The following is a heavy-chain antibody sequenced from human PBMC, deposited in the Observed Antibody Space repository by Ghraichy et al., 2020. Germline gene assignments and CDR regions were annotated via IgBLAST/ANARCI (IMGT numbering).Heavy chain of an antibody. Sequence: ASVKVSCKASGYTFSGSYIHWVRQAPGQGLEWMGWINPNSGGTKYLQKFQGRVTMTRDTSISTAYMELSRLTSDDTAVYYCARDWYWSGSGSFDYWGQGTLVTVSS. CDR2: INPNSGGT. V-gene: IGHV1-2*02. CDR1: GYTFSGSY. CDR3: ARDWYWSGSGSFDY. D-gene: IGHD3-3*01. J-gene: IGHJ4*02.